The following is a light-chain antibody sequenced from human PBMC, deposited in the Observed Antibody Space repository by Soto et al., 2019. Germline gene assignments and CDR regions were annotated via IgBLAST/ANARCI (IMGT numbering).Light chain of an antibody. J-gene: IGLJ1*01. Sequence: QYALTQPASVSGSPGQSITISCTGTSSDVGAYNFVSWYQQYPGKAPKVMIYEVNNRPSGVSNRFSGSKSGNTASLTISGLQAEDEADYYCSSFTRSSTYVFGSGTKVTVL. CDR2: EVN. CDR3: SSFTRSSTYV. CDR1: SSDVGAYNF. V-gene: IGLV2-14*01.